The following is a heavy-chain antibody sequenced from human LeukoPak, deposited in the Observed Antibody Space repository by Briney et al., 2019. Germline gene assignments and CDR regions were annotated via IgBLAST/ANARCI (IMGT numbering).Heavy chain of an antibody. CDR1: GFTFSSYS. CDR2: ISSSSSYI. J-gene: IGHJ4*02. CDR3: ASYPDSSNSQDY. V-gene: IGHV3-21*01. D-gene: IGHD3-22*01. Sequence: PGGSLRLSCAASGFTFSSYSMNWVRQAPGKGLEWVSSISSSSSYIYYADSVKGRFTISRDNAKNSLYLQMNSLRAEDTAVYYCASYPDSSNSQDYWGQGTLVTVSS.